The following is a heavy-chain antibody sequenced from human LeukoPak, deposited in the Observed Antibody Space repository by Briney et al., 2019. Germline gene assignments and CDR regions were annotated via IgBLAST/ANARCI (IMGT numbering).Heavy chain of an antibody. J-gene: IGHJ3*02. V-gene: IGHV4-4*07. CDR3: ASNFRRSSSWIDAFDI. Sequence: SETLSLTCTVSGGSISSHYWSWVRQPAGKGLEWIGRIYSSGSSNYNPSLKSRVTMSVDTSRKQLSLQVRSVTAADTAVYYCASNFRRSSSWIDAFDIWGQGTMVTVSS. CDR2: IYSSGSS. CDR1: GGSISSHY. D-gene: IGHD6-13*01.